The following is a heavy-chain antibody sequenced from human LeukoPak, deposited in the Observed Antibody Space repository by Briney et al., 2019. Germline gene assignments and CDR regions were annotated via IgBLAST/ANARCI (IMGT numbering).Heavy chain of an antibody. CDR1: GYTFTSYY. Sequence: ASVKVSCKASGYTFTSYYMHWVRRAPGQGLEWMGIINPSGGSTSYAQKFQGRVTMTRDTSTSTVYMELSSLRSEDTAVYYCARDDRTELLWFGSRSAFDIWGQGTMVTVSS. J-gene: IGHJ3*02. CDR2: INPSGGST. V-gene: IGHV1-46*01. D-gene: IGHD3-10*01. CDR3: ARDDRTELLWFGSRSAFDI.